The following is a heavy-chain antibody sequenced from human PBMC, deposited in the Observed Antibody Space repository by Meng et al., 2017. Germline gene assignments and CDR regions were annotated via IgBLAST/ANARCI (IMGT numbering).Heavy chain of an antibody. J-gene: IGHJ4*02. CDR3: TWDDKAVSDY. Sequence: VHLVEFGGDLVKPGGSLRLSCAASGFYFSNAWMSWVRQAPGKGLEWVGRIKSNTDGGTAEYAAPVTGRFTISRDDSKSTLYLQMSGLRIDDTGVYYCTWDDKAVSDYWGQGTLVTVSS. CDR1: GFYFSNAW. V-gene: IGHV3-15*01. D-gene: IGHD3-9*01. CDR2: IKSNTDGGTA.